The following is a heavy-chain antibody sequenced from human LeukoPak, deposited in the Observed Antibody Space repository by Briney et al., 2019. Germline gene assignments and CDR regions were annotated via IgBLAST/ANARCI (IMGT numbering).Heavy chain of an antibody. J-gene: IGHJ4*02. CDR1: GGTFSSYA. CDR3: ARGPVVGATMRDFDY. Sequence: ASVKVSCKASGGTFSSYAISWVRQAPGQGLEWMGGIIPIFGTANYAQKLQGRVTMTTDTSTSTAYMELRSLRSDDTAVYYCARGPVVGATMRDFDYWGQGTLVTVSS. D-gene: IGHD1-26*01. V-gene: IGHV1-69*05. CDR2: IIPIFGTA.